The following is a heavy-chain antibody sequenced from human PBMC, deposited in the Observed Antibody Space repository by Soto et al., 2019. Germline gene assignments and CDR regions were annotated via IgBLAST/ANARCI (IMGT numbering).Heavy chain of an antibody. Sequence: PSETPSLTCTVSGGSTSSYYWSWIRQPPGKGLEWIGYIYYSGSTNYNPSLKSRVTISVDTSKNQFSLKLSSVTAADTAVYYCARRWAENWSDPWGQGTLVTVSS. CDR2: IYYSGST. CDR1: GGSTSSYY. J-gene: IGHJ5*02. V-gene: IGHV4-59*01. CDR3: ARRWAENWSDP.